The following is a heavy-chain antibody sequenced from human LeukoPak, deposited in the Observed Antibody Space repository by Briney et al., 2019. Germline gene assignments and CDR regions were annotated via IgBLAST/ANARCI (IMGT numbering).Heavy chain of an antibody. V-gene: IGHV3-48*01. Sequence: PGGSLRLSCAASGFTFSSYGTNWVRQAPGKGLEWVSYISSGSSSKYYADSVKGRFTISRDNAKNSLYLQMNSLRAEDTAVYYCARGKIYIDYWGQGTLVTVSS. CDR1: GFTFSSYG. CDR3: ARGKIYIDY. CDR2: ISSGSSSK. J-gene: IGHJ4*02.